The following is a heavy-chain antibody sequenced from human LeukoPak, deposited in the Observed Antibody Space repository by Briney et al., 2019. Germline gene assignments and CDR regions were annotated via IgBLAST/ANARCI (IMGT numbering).Heavy chain of an antibody. CDR3: ARVTFNYYGSGSYFSWLDP. V-gene: IGHV4-39*01. CDR1: GGSISSSSYY. D-gene: IGHD3-10*01. J-gene: IGHJ5*02. Sequence: SETLSLTCTVSGGSISSSSYYWGWIRQPPGKGLEWIGSIYYSGSTYYNPSLKSRVTISVDTSKNQFSLKLSSVTAADTAVYYCARVTFNYYGSGSYFSWLDPWGQGTLVTVSS. CDR2: IYYSGST.